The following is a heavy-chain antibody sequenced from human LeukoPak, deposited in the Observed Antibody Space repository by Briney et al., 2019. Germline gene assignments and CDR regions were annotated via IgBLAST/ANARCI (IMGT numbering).Heavy chain of an antibody. D-gene: IGHD3-10*01. CDR2: INHSGST. Sequence: KPSETLSLTCAVYGGSFSGYYWSWIRQPPGKGLECIGEINHSGSTNYNPSLKSRVTISVDTSKDQFSLKLSSVTAADTAVYYCARLRITMVRGVIPDYWGQGTLVTVSS. V-gene: IGHV4-34*01. CDR3: ARLRITMVRGVIPDY. CDR1: GGSFSGYY. J-gene: IGHJ4*02.